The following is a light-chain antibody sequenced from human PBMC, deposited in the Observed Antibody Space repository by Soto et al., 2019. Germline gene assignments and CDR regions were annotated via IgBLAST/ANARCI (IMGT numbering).Light chain of an antibody. CDR2: GNN. CDR3: AAWDDSLKGRV. V-gene: IGLV1-44*01. CDR1: SSNIGSNT. Sequence: QLVLAQPPSASGTPGQRVTISCSGSSSNIGSNTVNWYQQLPGTAPKLLIYGNNQRPSGVPDRFSGSKSGTSASLAISGLQSEDEADYYCAAWDDSLKGRVFGGGTKLTVL. J-gene: IGLJ3*02.